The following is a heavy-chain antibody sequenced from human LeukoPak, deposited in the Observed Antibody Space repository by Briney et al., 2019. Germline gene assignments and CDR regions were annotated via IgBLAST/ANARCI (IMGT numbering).Heavy chain of an antibody. CDR2: ISCSGGSA. V-gene: IGHV3-23*01. CDR3: PKVTSPGSGSFSKTWFAP. D-gene: IGHD3-10*01. Sequence: GGSLRLSCAASVFTFSSYAMHWVRQPPGKGLEWVSVISCSGGSAYYADSVRGRFTISRDNSKNTLYLHINSLTDEDTAVYYCPKVTSPGSGSFSKTWFAPWGQGTLVTPPS. J-gene: IGHJ5*02. CDR1: VFTFSSYA.